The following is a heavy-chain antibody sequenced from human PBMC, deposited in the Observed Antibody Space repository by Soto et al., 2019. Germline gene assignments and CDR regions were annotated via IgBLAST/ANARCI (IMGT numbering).Heavy chain of an antibody. CDR3: AIRTTVTTRLGC. J-gene: IGHJ4*02. V-gene: IGHV4-4*02. CDR2: IYHSGST. CDR1: GGSISSSNW. Sequence: QVQLQESGPGLVKPSGTLSLTCAVSGGSISSSNWWSWVRQPPGKGLEWIGEIYHSGSTNYNPSLKSRVTISVDTSKSQFSLKLSSVPAAAAAVYFCAIRTTVTTRLGCWGQGTLVTVSS. D-gene: IGHD4-17*01.